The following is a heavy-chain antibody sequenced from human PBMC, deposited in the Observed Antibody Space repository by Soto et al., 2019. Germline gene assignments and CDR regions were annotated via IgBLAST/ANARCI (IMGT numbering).Heavy chain of an antibody. V-gene: IGHV3-48*03. J-gene: IGHJ6*02. CDR1: GFTFSSYE. Sequence: SGGSLRLSCAASGFTFSSYEMNWVRQAPGKGLEWVSYISSSGSTIYYADSVKGRFTTSRDNAKNSLYLQMNSLRAEDTAVYYCARDLHSYGGGYYYYGMDVRGQGTTVTVSS. CDR3: ARDLHSYGGGYYYYGMDV. CDR2: ISSSGSTI. D-gene: IGHD5-18*01.